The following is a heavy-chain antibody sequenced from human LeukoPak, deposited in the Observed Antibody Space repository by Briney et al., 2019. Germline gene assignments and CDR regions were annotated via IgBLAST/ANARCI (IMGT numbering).Heavy chain of an antibody. V-gene: IGHV5-51*01. CDR2: IDPSDSET. CDR3: ARQTAMGRSGDY. J-gene: IGHJ4*02. CDR1: GYSFTSYW. Sequence: GESLKISCKASGYSFTSYWIGWVRQLPGKGLEWMGIIDPSDSETRYAPSFQGQVTISVDKSLTTADLQWNSLKASDTAMYYCARQTAMGRSGDYWGQGTLVTVSS. D-gene: IGHD5-18*01.